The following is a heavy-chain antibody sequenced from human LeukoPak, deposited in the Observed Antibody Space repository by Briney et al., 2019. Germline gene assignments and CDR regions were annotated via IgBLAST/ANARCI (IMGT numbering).Heavy chain of an antibody. J-gene: IGHJ4*02. V-gene: IGHV3-7*01. CDR1: GFTFSTSW. D-gene: IGHD6-19*01. CDR3: ASGYYSGWYIPYY. CDR2: IKEDGSEK. Sequence: PGGSLRLSCAASGFTFSTSWMIWFPRAPGKGLNGLANIKEDGSEKYYVDSVKGRFTISRDNAKNSLYLQMNSLRAEDTAVYYCASGYYSGWYIPYYWGQGTLVTVSS.